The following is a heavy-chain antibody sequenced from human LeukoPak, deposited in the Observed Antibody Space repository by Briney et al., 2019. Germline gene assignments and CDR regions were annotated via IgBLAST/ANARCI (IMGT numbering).Heavy chain of an antibody. J-gene: IGHJ4*02. Sequence: EPLSLTSTVSGGSISSYFWSWIRQPPGEGLEWIGYIYYSGSTNYNPSLKSRVTISVYTSKNQFSLKLSSVTAAATAGYYCASSDYGGNYFDYWGQGTLVTVSS. CDR2: IYYSGST. CDR3: ASSDYGGNYFDY. CDR1: GGSISSYF. V-gene: IGHV4-59*08. D-gene: IGHD4-17*01.